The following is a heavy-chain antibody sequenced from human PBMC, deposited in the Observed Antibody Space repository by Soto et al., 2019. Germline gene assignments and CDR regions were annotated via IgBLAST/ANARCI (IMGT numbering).Heavy chain of an antibody. Sequence: QLQLQESGPGLVKPSETLSLTCTVSGGSISSSSYYWGWIRQPPGKGLEWIGSIYYSGSTYYNPSLKSRVTISAHTSKNQFPLKLSTGRDMWLGSSGLDYWGQGTLVTVSS. CDR3: DY. D-gene: IGHD6-19*01. CDR1: GGSISSSSYY. V-gene: IGHV4-39*01. J-gene: IGHJ4*02. CDR2: IYYSGST.